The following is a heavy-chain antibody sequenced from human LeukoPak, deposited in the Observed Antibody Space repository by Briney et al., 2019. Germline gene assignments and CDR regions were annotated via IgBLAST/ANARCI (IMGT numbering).Heavy chain of an antibody. Sequence: GGSLRLSCAASGFTFSSYAMNWVRQAPGKGLEWVSAISGSDGSTYYADSVKGRFTISRDNSKNTLYLQMNSLRAEDTAVYYCAKDVLDSSNYYYFDYWGQGTLLTVSS. J-gene: IGHJ4*02. D-gene: IGHD3-22*01. CDR1: GFTFSSYA. V-gene: IGHV3-23*01. CDR2: ISGSDGST. CDR3: AKDVLDSSNYYYFDY.